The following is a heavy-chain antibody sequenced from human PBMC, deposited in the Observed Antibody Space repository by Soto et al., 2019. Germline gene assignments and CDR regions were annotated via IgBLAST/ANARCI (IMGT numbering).Heavy chain of an antibody. V-gene: IGHV4-31*03. CDR2: IYYSGST. Sequence: QVQLQESGPGLVKPSQTLSLTCTVSGGSISSGGYYWSWIRQHPGKGLEWIGNIYYSGSTYYNPSLKSRVTISVDTSKNQFSLKLSSVTAADTAVYYCARSPLYYYGSRSTYYFDYWGQGTLVTVSS. CDR3: ARSPLYYYGSRSTYYFDY. D-gene: IGHD3-10*01. CDR1: GGSISSGGYY. J-gene: IGHJ4*02.